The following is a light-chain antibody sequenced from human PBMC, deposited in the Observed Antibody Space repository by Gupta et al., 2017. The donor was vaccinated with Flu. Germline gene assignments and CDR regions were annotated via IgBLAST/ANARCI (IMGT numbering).Light chain of an antibody. CDR1: SSNIGNNF. J-gene: IGLJ2*01. CDR3: DNSDGHINPGIVV. CDR2: EDK. Sequence: QSMLTQPPSVSAATGQTLTISCSGSSSNIGNNFVSWYQKLPRTAPKRLIHEDKKRHSGTPDQASGSRSCTSATVAITGLRAEDEADYYYDNSDGHINPGIVVFGGGTKLTVL. V-gene: IGLV1-51*02.